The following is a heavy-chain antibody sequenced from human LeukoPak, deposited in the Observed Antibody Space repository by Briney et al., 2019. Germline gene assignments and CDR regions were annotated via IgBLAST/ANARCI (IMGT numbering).Heavy chain of an antibody. CDR2: IYPYSGDT. J-gene: IGHJ3*02. D-gene: IGHD6-6*01. V-gene: IGHV1-2*02. CDR1: GYXFTGYY. CDR3: ARDRNSGSSLDI. Sequence: GASVTVSCKASGYXFTGYYIHWVRQAPGQGLEWMGWIYPYSGDTNYAQNFQGRVTMTRDTSISTAYMELSSLKSDDTAVYYCARDRNSGSSLDIWGQGTMLTVSS.